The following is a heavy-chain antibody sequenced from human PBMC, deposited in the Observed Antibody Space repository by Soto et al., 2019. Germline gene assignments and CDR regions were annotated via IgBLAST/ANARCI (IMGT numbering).Heavy chain of an antibody. J-gene: IGHJ6*02. CDR3: ARHYYGSGSHYYYYYGMDV. D-gene: IGHD3-10*01. CDR2: INPNSGGT. V-gene: IGHV1-2*02. Sequence: QVQLVQSGAEVKKPGASVKVSCKASGYTFTGYYMHWVRQAPGQGLEWMGWINPNSGGTNYAQKFQGRVTRTRDTSISTAYMELSRLRSDDTAVYYCARHYYGSGSHYYYYYGMDVWGQGTTVTVSS. CDR1: GYTFTGYY.